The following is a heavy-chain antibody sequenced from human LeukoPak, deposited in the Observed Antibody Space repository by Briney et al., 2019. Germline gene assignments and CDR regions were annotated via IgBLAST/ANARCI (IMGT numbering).Heavy chain of an antibody. CDR3: ASEASAPFNYGGTTFDY. CDR1: GGSISTSNYY. CDR2: IFYSGST. Sequence: SETLSLTCTVSGGSISTSNYYWGWIRQPPGKGLEWIGNIFYSGSTYYSPSLRSRVTISLDTSKNQFSLKLSSVTAADTAVYYCASEASAPFNYGGTTFDYWGQGTLVTVSS. J-gene: IGHJ4*02. D-gene: IGHD4-23*01. V-gene: IGHV4-39*07.